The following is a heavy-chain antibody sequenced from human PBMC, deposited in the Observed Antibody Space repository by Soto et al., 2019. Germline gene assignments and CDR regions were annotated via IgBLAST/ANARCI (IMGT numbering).Heavy chain of an antibody. CDR1: GFTFSSHW. CDR3: ARGGAANFDY. Sequence: EVPLVESGGGLVQPGGSLRLSCAASGFTFSSHWMHWVRQAPGKGLVWVSRIHNDGTSTVYADFVEVRFTISRDNVKNTLYLQINSLISEDTAVYYCARGGAANFDYWGQGTLVTVSS. J-gene: IGHJ4*02. V-gene: IGHV3-74*03. D-gene: IGHD6-25*01. CDR2: IHNDGTST.